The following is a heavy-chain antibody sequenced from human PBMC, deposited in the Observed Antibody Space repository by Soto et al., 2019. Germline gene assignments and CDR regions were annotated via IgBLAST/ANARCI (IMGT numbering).Heavy chain of an antibody. CDR3: AKHDSSGYSDY. D-gene: IGHD3-22*01. J-gene: IGHJ4*02. Sequence: GESLKISCKGSGYTFTRYWISWVRQMPGKGLEWMGRIDPSDSSTNDSPSFQGHVTISVDKSISTAYLQWSSLQASDTAMYYCAKHDSSGYSDYWGQGTLVTVSS. CDR1: GYTFTRYW. V-gene: IGHV5-10-1*01. CDR2: IDPSDSST.